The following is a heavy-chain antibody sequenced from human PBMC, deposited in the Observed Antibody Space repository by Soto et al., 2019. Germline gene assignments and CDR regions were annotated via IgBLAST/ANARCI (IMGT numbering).Heavy chain of an antibody. CDR2: INHSGST. Sequence: QVQLQQWGAGLLKPSETLSLTCAVYGGSFSGYYWSWIRQPPGKGLEWIGEINHSGSTNYNPSLKSRVTISVHTSKNQFSLKLSSVTAADTAVYYCARGNYVWGSYREYYYGMDVWRQGTTVTVSS. CDR3: ARGNYVWGSYREYYYGMDV. D-gene: IGHD3-16*02. V-gene: IGHV4-34*01. CDR1: GGSFSGYY. J-gene: IGHJ6*02.